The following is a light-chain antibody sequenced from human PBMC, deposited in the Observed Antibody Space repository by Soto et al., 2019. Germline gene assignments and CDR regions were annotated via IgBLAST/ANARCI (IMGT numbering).Light chain of an antibody. CDR1: QGISTY. Sequence: DIQMTQSPSFLSASLGDRVTIPCRASQGISTYLAWYQQKPGKAPKLMIYEASTLQSGVPSRFSGSGSGTEFTLTISGLLPEDFATYYCQQYNSYSPITFGQGTRLEIK. CDR2: EAS. J-gene: IGKJ5*01. CDR3: QQYNSYSPIT. V-gene: IGKV1-9*01.